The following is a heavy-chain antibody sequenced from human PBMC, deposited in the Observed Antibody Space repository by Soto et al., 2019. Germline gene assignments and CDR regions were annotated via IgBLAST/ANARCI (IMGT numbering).Heavy chain of an antibody. V-gene: IGHV1-8*02. D-gene: IGHD1-20*01. Sequence: QVPLVQSGAEVEKPGASVKVSCQASGYKFNTYDINWARQATGQGLEWMGWMSPSSGNTGYAQKFQGRVTMTRDTSVSTAYMELNSLTSDDTAVYYCARGITQGYDYWGQGTPVTVSS. J-gene: IGHJ4*02. CDR2: MSPSSGNT. CDR1: GYKFNTYD. CDR3: ARGITQGYDY.